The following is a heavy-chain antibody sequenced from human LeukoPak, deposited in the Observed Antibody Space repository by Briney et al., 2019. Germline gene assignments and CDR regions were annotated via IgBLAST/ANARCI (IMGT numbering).Heavy chain of an antibody. D-gene: IGHD5-18*01. Sequence: RGSLRVSCAASGFTFRSYWMSWVRQAPGKGLEWVANIKQDGSEKYYVDSVKGRFTISRDKAKNSLYLQMNSLRAEDTAVYYCARESFADTAIIFSDYYYYGMDVWGQGTTVTVSS. V-gene: IGHV3-7*01. J-gene: IGHJ6*02. CDR3: ARESFADTAIIFSDYYYYGMDV. CDR2: IKQDGSEK. CDR1: GFTFRSYW.